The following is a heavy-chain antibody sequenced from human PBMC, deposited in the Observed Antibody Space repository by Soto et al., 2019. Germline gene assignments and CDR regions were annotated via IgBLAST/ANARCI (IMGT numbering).Heavy chain of an antibody. J-gene: IGHJ5*02. V-gene: IGHV4-59*03. CDR1: GGSINHYC. Sequence: SETLSLTCTVSGGSINHYCWTWIRQPPGKGLEWMGYIYYSGTTTNYNPSLKSRVTITRDTSASTAYMELSSLRSEDTAVYYCAFSLGFLVIRSWGQGTLVTVSS. CDR3: AFSLGFLVIRS. CDR2: IYYSGTTT. D-gene: IGHD3-9*01.